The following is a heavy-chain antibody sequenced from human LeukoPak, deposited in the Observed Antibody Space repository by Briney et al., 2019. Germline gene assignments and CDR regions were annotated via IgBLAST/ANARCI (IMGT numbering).Heavy chain of an antibody. CDR1: GGSISTNTYY. Sequence: PSETLSLTCIVSGGSISTNTYYWGWIRRPPGKGLEWIGEIHHRGTTYYNPSLRSRVTISVDTSKNQFSLRLTSVTAADTAVYYCARVTYNGYQHFDYWGQGNLVTVS. CDR3: ARVTYNGYQHFDY. CDR2: IHHRGTT. D-gene: IGHD3-10*01. J-gene: IGHJ4*02. V-gene: IGHV4-39*07.